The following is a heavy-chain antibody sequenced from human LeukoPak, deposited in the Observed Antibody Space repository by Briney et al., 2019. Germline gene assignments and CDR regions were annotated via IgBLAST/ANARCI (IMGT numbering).Heavy chain of an antibody. Sequence: GASVKVSCTVSGYTLTELSMHWVRQAPGKGLEWMGGLDPEDGETIYAQKFQGRVTMTEDTSTDTAYMELSSLRSEDTAVYYCATNHRSSGWYFDYWGQGTLVTVSS. CDR3: ATNHRSSGWYFDY. V-gene: IGHV1-24*01. CDR2: LDPEDGET. CDR1: GYTLTELS. D-gene: IGHD6-19*01. J-gene: IGHJ4*02.